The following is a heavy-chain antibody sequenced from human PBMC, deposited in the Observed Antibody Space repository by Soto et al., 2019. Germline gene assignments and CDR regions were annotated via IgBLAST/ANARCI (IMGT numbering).Heavy chain of an antibody. J-gene: IGHJ5*01. Sequence: PGESLKISCQTSGYTFTNYWISWVRQMPGGGLEWMGLIFPRDFEVRYSPSFEGQVTISADRSTTTAFLQWRPLKASDSALYFCAILVSLLQPIDSWAQGTPGTGSS. CDR2: IFPRDFEV. D-gene: IGHD2-15*01. CDR3: AILVSLLQPIDS. V-gene: IGHV5-51*01. CDR1: GYTFTNYW.